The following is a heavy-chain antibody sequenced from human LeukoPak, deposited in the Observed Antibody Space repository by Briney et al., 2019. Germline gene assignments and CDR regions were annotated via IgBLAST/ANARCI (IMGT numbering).Heavy chain of an antibody. CDR2: ISAYNGNT. V-gene: IGHV1-18*04. D-gene: IGHD2-2*01. CDR1: GYTFTDYY. CDR3: ARDGTCSSTSCYADY. J-gene: IGHJ4*02. Sequence: ASVKVSCKASGYTFTDYYMHWVRQAPGQGLEWMGWISAYNGNTNYAQKYQGRVTMTTDTSTSTAYMELRSLRSDDTAVYYCARDGTCSSTSCYADYWGQGTLVTVSS.